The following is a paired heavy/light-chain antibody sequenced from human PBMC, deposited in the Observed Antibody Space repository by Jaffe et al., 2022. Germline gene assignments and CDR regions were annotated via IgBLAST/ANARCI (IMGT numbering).Light chain of an antibody. CDR1: SSDVGGYNY. J-gene: IGLJ1*01. CDR2: EVN. CDR3: SSYAGNNNLV. V-gene: IGLV2-8*01. Sequence: QSALTQPPSASGSPGQSVTISCTGTSSDVGGYNYVSWYQQHPGKAPKLMIFEVNKRPAGVPARFSGSKSGNSASLTVSGLQADDEADYYCSSYAGNNNLVFGTGTTVTVL.
Heavy chain of an antibody. CDR2: IYYTGSTY. Sequence: QLQESGPGLVTPSETLSLTCTVSSGSIITSNYYWAWIRQSPGKGLEWIGSIYYTGSTYYYNPSLKSRVYMSVDTSKNQYSLNLNSVSAADTAVYYCARHGWYRETSPYYYYMEAWGKGTTVTVSS. V-gene: IGHV4-39*01. CDR3: ARHGWYRETSPYYYYMEA. J-gene: IGHJ6*03. CDR1: SGSIITSNYY. D-gene: IGHD6-19*01.